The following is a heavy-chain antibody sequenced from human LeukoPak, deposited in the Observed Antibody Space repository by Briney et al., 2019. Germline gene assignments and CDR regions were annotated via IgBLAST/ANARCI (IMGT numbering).Heavy chain of an antibody. V-gene: IGHV4-59*01. CDR1: GDSISSYH. Sequence: PSETLSLTCTVSGDSISSYHWSWIREPSGKGLEWMGYIYYSGSTNHNPSLKRRVTISVETSKNQFSLKLTSVTAADTAVYYCASKTSSSWFFDYWGQGTLVTVSS. J-gene: IGHJ4*02. CDR2: IYYSGST. CDR3: ASKTSSSWFFDY. D-gene: IGHD6-13*01.